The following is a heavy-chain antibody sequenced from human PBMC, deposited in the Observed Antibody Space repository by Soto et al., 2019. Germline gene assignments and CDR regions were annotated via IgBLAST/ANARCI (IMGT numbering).Heavy chain of an antibody. D-gene: IGHD1-20*01. Sequence: PGESLQISCKVSGYSFPNYWIGWVRQMPGKGLEWMGIIYPGDSDTRYSPPFQGQVTISVDKSISTAYLQWSSLKASDSAMYYCARSRISGSTWTFDHWGQENLVTGSS. CDR3: ARSRISGSTWTFDH. CDR2: IYPGDSDT. J-gene: IGHJ4*02. CDR1: GYSFPNYW. V-gene: IGHV5-51*01.